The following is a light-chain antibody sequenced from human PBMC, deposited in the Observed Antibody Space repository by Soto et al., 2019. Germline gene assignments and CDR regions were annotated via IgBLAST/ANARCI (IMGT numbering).Light chain of an antibody. CDR1: QSVATF. CDR3: QHRSSWPQ. CDR2: DAS. Sequence: EIVLTQSPAPLSLSPGERATLSCRASQSVATFLAWYQQKAGQAPRLLIYDASNRATGIPARFSGSGSGTDFTLTISSLEPEDFAVYYCQHRSSWPQLGQGTKVDIK. J-gene: IGKJ1*01. V-gene: IGKV3-11*01.